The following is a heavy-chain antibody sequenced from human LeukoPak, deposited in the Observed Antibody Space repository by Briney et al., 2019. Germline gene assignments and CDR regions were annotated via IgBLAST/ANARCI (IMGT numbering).Heavy chain of an antibody. CDR2: IRGSGDST. D-gene: IGHD3-10*01. J-gene: IGHJ4*02. CDR3: AKVTYGSGTYGAFDS. Sequence: GGSLRLSCVASGFTFSSYAMSWVRQAPGKGLNWVSGIRGSGDSTYYADSVKGRFTISRDNSKNTLYLQMNSLRAEDTAVYYCAKVTYGSGTYGAFDSWGQGTLVTVSS. CDR1: GFTFSSYA. V-gene: IGHV3-23*01.